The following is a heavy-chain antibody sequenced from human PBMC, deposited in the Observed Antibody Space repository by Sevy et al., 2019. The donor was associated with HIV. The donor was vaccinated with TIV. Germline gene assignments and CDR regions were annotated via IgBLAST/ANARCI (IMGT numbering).Heavy chain of an antibody. J-gene: IGHJ4*02. Sequence: SETLSLTCTVSGGSVSSGSYYWSWIRQPPGKGLEWIGYIDYSGSTNYNPSLKSRVTISVDTSKNQFSLKLSSVTAADTAVYYCARFAGLVWLGELVPYYFDYWGQGTLVTVSS. CDR2: IDYSGST. V-gene: IGHV4-61*01. D-gene: IGHD3-10*01. CDR1: GGSVSSGSYY. CDR3: ARFAGLVWLGELVPYYFDY.